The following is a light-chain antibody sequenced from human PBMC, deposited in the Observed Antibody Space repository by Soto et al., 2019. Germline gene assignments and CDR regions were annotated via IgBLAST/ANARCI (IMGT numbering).Light chain of an antibody. V-gene: IGKV3-11*01. CDR1: QSVSSY. J-gene: IGKJ4*01. CDR2: DAS. CDR3: QQRSDWPST. Sequence: EIVLTQSPATLSLSPGERAPLSCRASQSVSSYLAWYQQKPGQAPRLLIYDASNRATGIPARFSGSGSGTDFTLTISSLEPDDFAVDYCQQRSDWPSTFGGGTKVQIK.